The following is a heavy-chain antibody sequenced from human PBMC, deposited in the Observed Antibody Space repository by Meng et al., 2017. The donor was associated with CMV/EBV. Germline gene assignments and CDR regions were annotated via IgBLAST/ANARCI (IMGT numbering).Heavy chain of an antibody. CDR3: ASSVNYDLWSGDAFDI. Sequence: SETLSLTCTVSGGSVSSGSYYWSWIRQPPGKGLEWIGYIYYSGSTNYNPSLKSRVTISVDTSKNQFSLKLSSVTAADTAVYYCASSVNYDLWSGDAFDIWGQGTMVTVSS. CDR1: GGSVSSGSYY. D-gene: IGHD3-3*01. CDR2: IYYSGST. J-gene: IGHJ3*02. V-gene: IGHV4-61*01.